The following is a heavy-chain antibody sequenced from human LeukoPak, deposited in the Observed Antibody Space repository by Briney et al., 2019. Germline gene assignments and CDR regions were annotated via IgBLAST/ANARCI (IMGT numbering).Heavy chain of an antibody. V-gene: IGHV1-18*01. J-gene: IGHJ6*03. CDR1: GGTFSSYA. Sequence: GASVKVSCKASGGTFSSYAISWVRQAPGQGLEWMGWISAYNGNTNYAQKLQGRVTMTTDTSTSTAYMELRSLRSDDTAVYYCARKDYYYMDVWGKGTTVTISS. CDR3: ARKDYYYMDV. CDR2: ISAYNGNT.